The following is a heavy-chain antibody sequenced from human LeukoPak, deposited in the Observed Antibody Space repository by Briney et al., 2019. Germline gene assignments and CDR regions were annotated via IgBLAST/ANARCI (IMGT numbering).Heavy chain of an antibody. J-gene: IGHJ4*02. D-gene: IGHD3-22*01. CDR1: GYTFTVKF. Sequence: ASVKVSRKTSGYTFTVKFLHWLRQAPGQGLEWMAGIKPNSGGAVYGQNFRGWVTVTKDTSVSTAYMELSRLRSDDTAVYYCAVENFYDRSGYSKAFDYWGQGTLVTVSS. CDR2: IKPNSGGA. CDR3: AVENFYDRSGYSKAFDY. V-gene: IGHV1-2*04.